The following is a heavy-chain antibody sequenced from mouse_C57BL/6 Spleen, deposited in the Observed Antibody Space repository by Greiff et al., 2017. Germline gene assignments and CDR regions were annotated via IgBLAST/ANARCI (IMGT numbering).Heavy chain of an antibody. CDR1: GYSFTDYN. CDR2: INPNYGTT. J-gene: IGHJ4*01. V-gene: IGHV1-39*01. Sequence: EVKLQESGPELVKPGASVKISCKASGYSFTDYNMNWVKQSNGKSLEWIGVINPNYGTTSYNQTFKGKATLTADKSSSTAYMQFNSLTSEDSAVYDCSRSGDWYVDAMDYCGQGTSVTVSS. CDR3: SRSGDWYVDAMDY. D-gene: IGHD2-14*01.